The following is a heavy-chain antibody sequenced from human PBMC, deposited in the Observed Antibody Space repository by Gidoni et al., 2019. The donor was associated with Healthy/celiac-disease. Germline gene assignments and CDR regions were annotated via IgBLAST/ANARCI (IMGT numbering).Heavy chain of an antibody. J-gene: IGHJ6*02. CDR1: GFTFSSYG. CDR3: ARGVKRGIAAYYGMDV. D-gene: IGHD6-13*01. CDR2: IWYDGSNK. Sequence: QVQLVESGGGVVQPGRSLRLPCSASGFTFSSYGMHWVRQAPGKGLEWVAVIWYDGSNKYYADSVKGRFTISRDNSKNTLYLQMNSLRAEDTAVYYCARGVKRGIAAYYGMDVWGQGTTVTVSS. V-gene: IGHV3-33*01.